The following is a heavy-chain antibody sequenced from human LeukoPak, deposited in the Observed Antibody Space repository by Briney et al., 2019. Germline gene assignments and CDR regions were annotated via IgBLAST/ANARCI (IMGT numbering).Heavy chain of an antibody. Sequence: GESLKISCKGSGYTFINYWIGWVRHMPGKGLQWLGIIYPGDSDTKYSPSFQGQATFSVDKSISTAYLHWSSLKASDTAMYYCVRHDSSSPDYWGQGTLVTVSS. D-gene: IGHD6-13*01. J-gene: IGHJ4*02. CDR2: IYPGDSDT. CDR1: GYTFINYW. V-gene: IGHV5-51*01. CDR3: VRHDSSSPDY.